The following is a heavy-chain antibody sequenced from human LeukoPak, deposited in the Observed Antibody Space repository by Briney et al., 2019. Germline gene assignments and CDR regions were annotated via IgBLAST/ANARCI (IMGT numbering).Heavy chain of an antibody. J-gene: IGHJ4*02. V-gene: IGHV3-21*01. CDR2: ISSSNSYI. CDR3: ARVKLDFDY. Sequence: GGSLRLSCAASGFTFSSYNMNWVRQAPGKGLEWFSSISSSNSYIYYADSVKGRFTISRDNAKNSLYLQMNSKRAEDTAVYYCARVKLDFDYWGQGTLVTVSS. D-gene: IGHD1-7*01. CDR1: GFTFSSYN.